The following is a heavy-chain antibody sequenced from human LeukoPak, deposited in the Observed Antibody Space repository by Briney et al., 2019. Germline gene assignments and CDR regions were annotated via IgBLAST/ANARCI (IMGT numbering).Heavy chain of an antibody. D-gene: IGHD3-10*01. CDR1: GGSISMYY. CDR3: ARGRRYYGSGHLYVMDI. Sequence: PSETLSLTCTVSGGSISMYYWSWIRQPPGKGLEWIGYIYYSGSTNYNPSLKSRVTISVDTSKNQFSLQLSSVTAADTAVYYCARGRRYYGSGHLYVMDIWGQGTTVTVSS. CDR2: IYYSGST. V-gene: IGHV4-59*01. J-gene: IGHJ6*02.